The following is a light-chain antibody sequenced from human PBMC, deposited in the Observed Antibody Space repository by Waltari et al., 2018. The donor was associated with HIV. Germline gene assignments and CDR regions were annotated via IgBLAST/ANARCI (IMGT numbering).Light chain of an antibody. CDR2: EDT. V-gene: IGLV6-57*04. Sequence: NFILTQPHSVSESPGKTVTISCTRSGGNIASYYVQWYQQRPDSAPTPVIYEDTKRPSGVPDRFSGSIDSSSNSASLTISGLQTDDEADYYCQFYYLNIVVFGGGTKLTVL. CDR1: GGNIASYY. J-gene: IGLJ2*01. CDR3: QFYYLNIVV.